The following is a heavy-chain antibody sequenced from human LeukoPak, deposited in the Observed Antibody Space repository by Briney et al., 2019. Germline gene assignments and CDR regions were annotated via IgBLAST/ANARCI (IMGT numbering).Heavy chain of an antibody. J-gene: IGHJ4*02. D-gene: IGHD3-10*01. V-gene: IGHV4-59*01. CDR1: GGSISSYY. CDR3: ARVIGLGIGPFDY. Sequence: SETLSLTCTVSGGSISSYYWSWIRQPPGKGLEWIGYIYYSGSTNYNPSLKSRVTIPVDTSKNQFSLKLSSVTAADTAVYYCARVIGLGIGPFDYWGQGTLVTVSS. CDR2: IYYSGST.